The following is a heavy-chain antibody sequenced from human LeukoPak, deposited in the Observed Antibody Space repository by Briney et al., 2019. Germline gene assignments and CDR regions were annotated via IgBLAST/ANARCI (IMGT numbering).Heavy chain of an antibody. CDR3: ARHLNNCGDDCYIFDY. CDR1: GGSIFSYY. CDR2: IYYSGST. J-gene: IGHJ4*02. D-gene: IGHD2-21*01. Sequence: SETLSLTCTVSGGSIFSYYWSWIRQPAGKGLDWMGDIYYSGSTNYNPSLKSRVTISVDTSKNQFSLRVSSVTAADTAVYYCARHLNNCGDDCYIFDYWGQGTLVTVCS. V-gene: IGHV4-59*08.